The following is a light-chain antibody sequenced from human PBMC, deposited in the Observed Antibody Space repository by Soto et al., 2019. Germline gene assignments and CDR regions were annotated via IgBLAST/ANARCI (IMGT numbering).Light chain of an antibody. CDR1: QSISSW. CDR2: KAS. J-gene: IGKJ2*01. CDR3: QPYNSYSPLMYT. V-gene: IGKV1-5*03. Sequence: DIQMTQSPSTLSASVGDRVTITCRASQSISSWLAWYQQKPGKAPKLLIYKASSLESGVPSRFSGSGSGTEFTLTISSLQPDDFATYYCQPYNSYSPLMYTFGQGTKLEIK.